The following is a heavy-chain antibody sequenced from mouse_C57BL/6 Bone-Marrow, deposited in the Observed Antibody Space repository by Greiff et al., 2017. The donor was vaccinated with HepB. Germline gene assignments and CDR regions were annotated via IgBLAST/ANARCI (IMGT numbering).Heavy chain of an antibody. Sequence: QVQLQQSGAELVRPGTSVKVSCKASGYAFTNYLIEWVKQRPGQGLEWIGVINPGSGGTNYNEKFKGKATLTADKSSSTAYMQLSSLTSEDSAVYFCARGDYYGSSYYFDDWGQGTTLTVSS. D-gene: IGHD1-1*01. CDR2: INPGSGGT. J-gene: IGHJ2*01. CDR1: GYAFTNYL. CDR3: ARGDYYGSSYYFDD. V-gene: IGHV1-54*01.